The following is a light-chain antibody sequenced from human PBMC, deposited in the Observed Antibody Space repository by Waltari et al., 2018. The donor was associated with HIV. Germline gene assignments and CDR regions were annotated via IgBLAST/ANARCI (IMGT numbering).Light chain of an antibody. CDR3: ASFTEDFTVV. CDR2: EVD. Sequence: SVVTQPASVSGFPGQSITISCTGTDSDFGDNDFVSWYPQHPDKVPKLILFEVDSRASGSPARFAGSKSGRTASLTISDLRTEHEANYYCASFTEDFTVVFGGGTKVTVL. CDR1: DSDFGDNDF. V-gene: IGLV2-14*03. J-gene: IGLJ2*01.